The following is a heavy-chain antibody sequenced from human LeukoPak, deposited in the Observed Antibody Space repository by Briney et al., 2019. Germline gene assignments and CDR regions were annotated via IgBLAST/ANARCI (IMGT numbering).Heavy chain of an antibody. V-gene: IGHV3-23*01. Sequence: GGSLRLSCAASGFTFTSYAMSWVRQAPGKGLVWVAGISDRGGSTYYADSVKGRFTISRDNSKNTLYLQMNSLRAEDTALYYCAKDTGSRAVAGTPFDYWGQGALVTVSS. CDR2: ISDRGGST. CDR1: GFTFTSYA. J-gene: IGHJ4*02. D-gene: IGHD6-19*01. CDR3: AKDTGSRAVAGTPFDY.